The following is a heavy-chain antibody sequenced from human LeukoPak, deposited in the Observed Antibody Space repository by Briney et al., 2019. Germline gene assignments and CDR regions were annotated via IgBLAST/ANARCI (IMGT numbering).Heavy chain of an antibody. V-gene: IGHV1-18*01. CDR2: ISAYNGNT. CDR3: AGDLTPDEQLWSMDFDY. J-gene: IGHJ4*02. CDR1: GYTFTSYG. Sequence: ASVKVSCKASGYTFTSYGISWVRQAPGQGLEWMGWISAYNGNTNYAQKLQGRVTMTTDTSTSTAYMELRSLRSDDTAVYYCAGDLTPDEQLWSMDFDYWGQGTLVTVSS. D-gene: IGHD5-18*01.